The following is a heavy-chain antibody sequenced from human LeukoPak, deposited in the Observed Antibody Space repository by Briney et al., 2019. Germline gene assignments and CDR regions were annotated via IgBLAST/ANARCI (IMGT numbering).Heavy chain of an antibody. V-gene: IGHV4-4*09. CDR2: IHSSGST. J-gene: IGHJ6*03. CDR1: GDSISGHY. CDR3: ARPTATPAGSYYYHYLHV. D-gene: IGHD6-19*01. Sequence: PSETLSLTCTVSGDSISGHYWNWIRQPPGKGLEWIGYIHSSGSTDYSPSLRSRVTLSVDTSKNQLSLKLTSVTAADTAVYYCARPTATPAGSYYYHYLHVWGKGTTVTASS.